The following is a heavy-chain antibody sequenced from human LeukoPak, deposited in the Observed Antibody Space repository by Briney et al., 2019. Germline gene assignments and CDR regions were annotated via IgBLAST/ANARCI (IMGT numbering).Heavy chain of an antibody. CDR2: ISGSGGST. V-gene: IGHV3-23*01. Sequence: GSLRLSSAASGFTFSSYSMSWVRQAPGKGLEWVSAISGSGGSTYYADSVKGRFTISRDNSKNTLYLQMNSLRAEDTAVYYCAKVPCSGGSCYYYYYYMDVWGKGTTVTVSS. CDR3: AKVPCSGGSCYYYYYYMDV. D-gene: IGHD2-15*01. CDR1: GFTFSSYS. J-gene: IGHJ6*03.